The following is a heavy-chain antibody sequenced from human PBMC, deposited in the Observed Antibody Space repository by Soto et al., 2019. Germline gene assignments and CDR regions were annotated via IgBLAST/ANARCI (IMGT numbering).Heavy chain of an antibody. CDR2: IKHEGIEK. D-gene: IGHD4-17*01. CDR3: ARGLLHYYGYYVYFQY. Sequence: EVQLVESGGGLVQPGGSLRLSCAASGFRFIAYWMTWVRQAPGKGLEWVANIKHEGIEKRYADSVKGRFTIARDNAKSSLDLHMNSLTADDTAVYYCARGLLHYYGYYVYFQYWGRGTLVAVSS. J-gene: IGHJ1*01. V-gene: IGHV3-7*01. CDR1: GFRFIAYW.